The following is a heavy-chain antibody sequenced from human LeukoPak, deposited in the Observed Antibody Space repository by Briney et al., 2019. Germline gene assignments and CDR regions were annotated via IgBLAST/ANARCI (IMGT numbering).Heavy chain of an antibody. CDR2: ISSSGSTI. Sequence: PGGSLRLSCAASGFTFSDYYMNWIRQAPGKGLEWVSYISSSGSTIYYADSVKGRFTISRDNAKNSLYLQMNSLRAEDTAVYYCARTMGSPYYYYMDVWGKGTTVTVSS. D-gene: IGHD3-10*01. V-gene: IGHV3-11*01. CDR3: ARTMGSPYYYYMDV. J-gene: IGHJ6*03. CDR1: GFTFSDYY.